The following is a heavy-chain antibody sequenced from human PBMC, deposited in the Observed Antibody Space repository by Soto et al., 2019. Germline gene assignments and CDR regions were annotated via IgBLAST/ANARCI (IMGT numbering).Heavy chain of an antibody. V-gene: IGHV4-4*02. CDR1: GGSISSANW. Sequence: SETLSLTCAVSGGSISSANWWTWVLQPPGKGLEWIGEIYHGGSTSYNPSLKSRVTLSLDKFKNHFSLNLTSVTAADTAVYYCARLSFSYGVDVWGQATTVTVSS. CDR3: ARLSFSYGVDV. CDR2: IYHGGST. J-gene: IGHJ6*02.